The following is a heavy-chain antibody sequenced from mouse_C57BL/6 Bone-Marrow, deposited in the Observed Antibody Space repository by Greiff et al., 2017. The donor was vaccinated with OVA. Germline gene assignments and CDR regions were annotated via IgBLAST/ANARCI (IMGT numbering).Heavy chain of an antibody. CDR1: GYTFTSYW. Sequence: QVHVKQPGAELVKPGASVKLSCKASGYTFTSYWMQWLKQRPGQGLEWIGEIDPSDSYTNYNQKFKGKATLTVDTSSSTAYMQLSSLTSEDSAVYYCARSGTGFAYWGQGTLVTVSA. CDR2: IDPSDSYT. J-gene: IGHJ3*01. D-gene: IGHD4-1*01. CDR3: ARSGTGFAY. V-gene: IGHV1-50*01.